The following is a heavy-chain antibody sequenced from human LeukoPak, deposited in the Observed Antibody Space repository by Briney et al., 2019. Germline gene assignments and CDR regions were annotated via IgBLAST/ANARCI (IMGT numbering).Heavy chain of an antibody. J-gene: IGHJ5*02. CDR1: GFTFHNYA. V-gene: IGHV3-23*01. Sequence: GGSLTLSCAASGFTFHNYAVSWVRQAPGKGLEWVSSISGNGGSTYYADSLKGRFTISRDNAKNSLYLQMNKLRVEDTAVYYCARGKYNWKGEGENWFDPWGQGTLVTVSS. CDR3: ARGKYNWKGEGENWFDP. D-gene: IGHD1-20*01. CDR2: ISGNGGST.